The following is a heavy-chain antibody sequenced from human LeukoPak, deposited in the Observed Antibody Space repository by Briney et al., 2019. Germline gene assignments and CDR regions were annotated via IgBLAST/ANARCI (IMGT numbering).Heavy chain of an antibody. D-gene: IGHD5-24*01. V-gene: IGHV1-2*02. J-gene: IGHJ3*02. Sequence: ASVKVSCKASGYTFTGYYMHWVRQAPGQGLEWMGWINSNSGGTNYAQKFQGRVTMTRDTSISTAYMELSRLRSDDTAVYYCAKEMATRSDAFDIWGQGTMVTVSS. CDR3: AKEMATRSDAFDI. CDR2: INSNSGGT. CDR1: GYTFTGYY.